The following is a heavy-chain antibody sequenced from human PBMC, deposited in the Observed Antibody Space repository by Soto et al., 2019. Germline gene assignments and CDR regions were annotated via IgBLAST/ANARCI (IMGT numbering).Heavy chain of an antibody. CDR2: INHSGST. J-gene: IGHJ4*02. D-gene: IGHD1-7*01. CDR3: ARGEVITGTTPFDY. V-gene: IGHV4-34*01. CDR1: GGSFSGYY. Sequence: SETLSLTCAVYGGSFSGYYWSWIRQPPGKGLEWIGEINHSGSTNYNPSLKSLGSISVDTSKNQFSLKLSSVTAADTAVYYCARGEVITGTTPFDYWGQGTLVTVSS.